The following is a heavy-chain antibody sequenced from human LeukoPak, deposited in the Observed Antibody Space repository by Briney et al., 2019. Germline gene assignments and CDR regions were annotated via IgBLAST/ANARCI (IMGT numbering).Heavy chain of an antibody. CDR2: IIPIFGTA. Sequence: SVKVSCKASGGTFSSYAISWVRQAPGQGLEWMGGIIPIFGTANYAQKFQGRVTITADESTSTAYMELNSLRAEDSDVYYCAREGYVYGSEDYWGQGTLVTVSS. J-gene: IGHJ4*02. D-gene: IGHD5-18*01. V-gene: IGHV1-69*01. CDR3: AREGYVYGSEDY. CDR1: GGTFSSYA.